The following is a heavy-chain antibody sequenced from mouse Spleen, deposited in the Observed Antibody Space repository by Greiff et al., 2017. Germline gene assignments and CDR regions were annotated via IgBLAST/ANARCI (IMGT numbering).Heavy chain of an antibody. CDR3: ARQTTTVVRYYAMDY. D-gene: IGHD1-1*01. J-gene: IGHJ4*01. CDR2: ISSGGSYT. V-gene: IGHV5-6*01. CDR1: GFTFSSYG. Sequence: EVMLVESGGDLVKPGGSLKLSCAASGFTFSSYGMSWVRQTPDKRLEWVATISSGGSYTYYPDSVKGRFTISRDNAKNTLYLQMSSLKSEDTAMYYCARQTTTVVRYYAMDYWGQGTSVTVSS.